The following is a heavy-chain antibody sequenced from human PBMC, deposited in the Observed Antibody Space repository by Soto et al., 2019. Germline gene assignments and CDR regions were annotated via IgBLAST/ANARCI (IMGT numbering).Heavy chain of an antibody. CDR1: GFTLSSYA. Sequence: EVQLLESGGGVVQSGGSLRVSCEVSGFTLSSYAMSWVRQAPGKGLEWVSAISGSGSKTYYAASVKGRFTVSRDNSENSVYVQLNGVGAEDRAVYLGAREGVRGGPISYYYGRGAGGRGPPV. D-gene: IGHD3-10*01. CDR2: ISGSGSKT. CDR3: AREGVRGGPISYYYGRGA. V-gene: IGHV3-23*01. J-gene: IGHJ6*02.